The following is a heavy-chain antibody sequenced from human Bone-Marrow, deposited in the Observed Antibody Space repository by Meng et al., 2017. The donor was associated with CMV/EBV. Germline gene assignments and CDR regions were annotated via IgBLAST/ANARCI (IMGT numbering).Heavy chain of an antibody. J-gene: IGHJ6*02. V-gene: IGHV3-30*04. CDR1: GFTFSSYA. D-gene: IGHD3-16*01. CDR2: ISYDGSNK. CDR3: AVRGAYYYYGMDV. Sequence: GESLKISCAASGFTFSSYAMHWVRQAPGKGLEWVAVISYDGSNKYYADSVKGRFTISRDNSKNTLYLQMNSLRAEDTAVYYCAVRGAYYYYGMDVWGQGTTVTVSS.